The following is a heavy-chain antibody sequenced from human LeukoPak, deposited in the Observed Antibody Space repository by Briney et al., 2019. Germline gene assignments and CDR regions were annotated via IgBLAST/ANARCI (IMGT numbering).Heavy chain of an antibody. V-gene: IGHV3-23*01. CDR1: GLTYNTYA. J-gene: IGHJ4*02. D-gene: IGHD1-26*01. Sequence: GGSQRLSCTPSGLTYNTYAMLWAPDSPGKGLECVSYICGTCGGTKYADFVKGRVTISRDNSKNTLYLQMNSLTVEDTAVYYCAKDSAGAGGHDFDFWGQGIVLTVSS. CDR2: ICGTCGGT. CDR3: AKDSAGAGGHDFDF.